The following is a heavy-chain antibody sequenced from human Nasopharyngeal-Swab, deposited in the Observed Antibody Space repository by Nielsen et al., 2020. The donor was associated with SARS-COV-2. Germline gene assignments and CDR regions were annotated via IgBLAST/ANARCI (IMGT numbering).Heavy chain of an antibody. V-gene: IGHV3-30*18. CDR3: AKFPGDNAFDI. J-gene: IGHJ3*02. D-gene: IGHD3-16*01. Sequence: GGSLRLSCAASGFTFSGYGMHWVRQAPGKGLEWVAVISYDGSNKYYADSVKGRFTISRDNSKNTLYLQMNSLRAEDTAVYYCAKFPGDNAFDIWGQGTMVTVSS. CDR2: ISYDGSNK. CDR1: GFTFSGYG.